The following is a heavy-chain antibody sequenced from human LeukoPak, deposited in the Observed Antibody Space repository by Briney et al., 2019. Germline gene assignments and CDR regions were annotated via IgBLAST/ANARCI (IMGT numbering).Heavy chain of an antibody. V-gene: IGHV3-23*01. CDR2: ISFSGGST. D-gene: IGHD3-10*01. J-gene: IGHJ4*02. Sequence: PGGSLRLSCAASGFTFNNYAMSWVHQAPGKGLEWVSGISFSGGSTHYADSVKGRFTISRDNPKNTLYLQLNSLRAEDTAVYYCARGGAFPRGDCWGQGTLVTVSS. CDR1: GFTFNNYA. CDR3: ARGGAFPRGDC.